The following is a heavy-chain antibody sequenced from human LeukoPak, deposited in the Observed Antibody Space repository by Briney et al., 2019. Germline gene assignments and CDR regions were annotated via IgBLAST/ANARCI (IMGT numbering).Heavy chain of an antibody. J-gene: IGHJ4*02. CDR3: ASLTGNSGSYYRYFDY. V-gene: IGHV3-21*01. CDR1: GFTFSSYS. D-gene: IGHD1-26*01. Sequence: GGSLRLSCAASGFTFSSYSMNWVRQAPGKGLEWVSSISSSSSYIYYADSVKGRFTISRENAKNSLYLQMNSLRAEDTAVYYCASLTGNSGSYYRYFDYWGQGTLVTVSS. CDR2: ISSSSSYI.